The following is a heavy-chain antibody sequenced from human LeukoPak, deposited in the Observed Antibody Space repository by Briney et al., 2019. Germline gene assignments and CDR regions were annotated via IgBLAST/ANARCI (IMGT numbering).Heavy chain of an antibody. CDR3: AKIDGYCSGGSCYSFDY. CDR1: GFTFDDYA. J-gene: IGHJ4*02. Sequence: GGSLRLSCAASGFTFDDYAMHWVRHAPGKGLEWVSLISWDGGSTYYADSVKGRFTISRDNSKNSLYLQMNSLRAEDTALYYCAKIDGYCSGGSCYSFDYWGQGTLVTVSS. D-gene: IGHD2-15*01. V-gene: IGHV3-43D*04. CDR2: ISWDGGST.